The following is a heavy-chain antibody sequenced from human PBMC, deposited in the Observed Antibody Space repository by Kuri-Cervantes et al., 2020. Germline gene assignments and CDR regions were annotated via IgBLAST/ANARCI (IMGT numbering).Heavy chain of an antibody. Sequence: ASVKVSCKASGYTFTSYYMHWVRQAPGQGLEWMGIINPSGGSTSYAQKFQGRVTMTRDTSTSTVYMELSSLRAEDTALYYCAKEGYYDSSGYQAPLDYWGQGTLVTVSS. CDR3: AKEGYYDSSGYQAPLDY. CDR2: INPSGGST. J-gene: IGHJ4*02. V-gene: IGHV1-46*01. D-gene: IGHD3-22*01. CDR1: GYTFTSYY.